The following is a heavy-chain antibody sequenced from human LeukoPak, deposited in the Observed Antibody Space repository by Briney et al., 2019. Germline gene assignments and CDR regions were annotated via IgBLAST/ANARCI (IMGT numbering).Heavy chain of an antibody. CDR1: GFTFSSYA. D-gene: IGHD1-1*01. J-gene: IGHJ4*02. CDR2: ISGSGGST. CDR3: ARAGDWNGVDYFDY. Sequence: GGSLRLSCAASGFTFSSYAMSWVRQAPGKGLEWVSGISGSGGSTYYADSVKGRFTISRDNSKNTLYLQMNSLRAEDTAVYYCARAGDWNGVDYFDYWGQGTLVTVSS. V-gene: IGHV3-23*01.